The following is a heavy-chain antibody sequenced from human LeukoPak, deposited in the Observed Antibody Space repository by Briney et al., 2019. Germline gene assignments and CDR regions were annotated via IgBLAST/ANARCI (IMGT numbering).Heavy chain of an antibody. Sequence: ASVKVSCKASGGTFSSYAISWVRQAPGQGLEWMGGIIPIFGTANYAQKFQGRVTITTDESTSTAYMELSSLRSEDTAVYYCARDGRGSRWELVFGANYYYYMDVWGKGTTVTVSS. CDR3: ARDGRGSRWELVFGANYYYYMDV. V-gene: IGHV1-69*05. CDR2: IIPIFGTA. CDR1: GGTFSSYA. J-gene: IGHJ6*03. D-gene: IGHD1-26*01.